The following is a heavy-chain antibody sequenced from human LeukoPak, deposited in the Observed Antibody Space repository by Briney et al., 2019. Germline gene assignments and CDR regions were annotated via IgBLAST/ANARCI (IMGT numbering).Heavy chain of an antibody. D-gene: IGHD3-10*02. CDR2: ISSSGSTI. CDR3: AELGITMIGGV. J-gene: IGHJ6*04. V-gene: IGHV3-48*03. Sequence: PGGSLRLSCAASGVTFSSYEMNWVRQAPGKGLEWGSYISSSGSTIYYADSVTGRFTISRDNAKNSLYLQMNSLRAEDTAVYYCAELGITMIGGVWGKGTTVTISS. CDR1: GVTFSSYE.